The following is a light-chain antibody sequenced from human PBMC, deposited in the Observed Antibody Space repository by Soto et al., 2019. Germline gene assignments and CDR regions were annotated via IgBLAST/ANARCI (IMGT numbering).Light chain of an antibody. V-gene: IGKV3-15*01. Sequence: EVVMTQSPATLSVSPGARATLSCRASQSISNNLAWYQQKPGQAPRLLLFGASTRATGVPARFSGSGSGTEFILTISSLQSEDFATYYCQHFNNWPPELTFGGGTKVEIK. J-gene: IGKJ4*01. CDR2: GAS. CDR1: QSISNN. CDR3: QHFNNWPPELT.